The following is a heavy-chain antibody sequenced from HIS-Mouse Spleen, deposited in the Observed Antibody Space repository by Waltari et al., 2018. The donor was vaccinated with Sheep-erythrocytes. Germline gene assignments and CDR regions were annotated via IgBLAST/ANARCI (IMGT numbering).Heavy chain of an antibody. J-gene: IGHJ3*02. CDR1: GFTFSSYD. D-gene: IGHD1-26*01. V-gene: IGHV3-13*01. CDR2: IGTAGDT. Sequence: EVQLVESGGGLVQPGGSLRLSCAASGFTFSSYDMHWVRQATGKCLEWVSVIGTAGDTYYPGSVKGRFTISRENAKNSLYLQMNSLRAGDTAVYYCARANSGSYDDAFDIWGQGTMVTVSS. CDR3: ARANSGSYDDAFDI.